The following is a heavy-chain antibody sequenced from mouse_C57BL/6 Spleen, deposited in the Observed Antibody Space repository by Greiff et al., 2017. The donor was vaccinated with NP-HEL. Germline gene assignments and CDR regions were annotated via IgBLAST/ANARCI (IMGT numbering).Heavy chain of an antibody. J-gene: IGHJ2*01. CDR1: GFTFSNYW. Sequence: EVQGVESGGGLVQPGGSMKLSCVASGFTFSNYWMNWVRQSPEKGLEWVAQIRLKSDNYATHYAESVKGRFTISRDDSKSSVYLQMNNLRAEDTGIYYCTGYDYYYFDYWGQGTTLTVSS. D-gene: IGHD2-4*01. CDR2: IRLKSDNYAT. V-gene: IGHV6-3*01. CDR3: TGYDYYYFDY.